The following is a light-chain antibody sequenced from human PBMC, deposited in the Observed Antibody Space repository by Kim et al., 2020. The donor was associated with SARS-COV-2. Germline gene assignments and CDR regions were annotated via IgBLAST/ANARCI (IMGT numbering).Light chain of an antibody. V-gene: IGLV3-19*01. CDR1: SLKNYY. CDR2: TKD. Sequence: SSELTQDPAVSVALGQTVRITCQGDSLKNYYASWYQQKPGQAPILVMYTKDKRPAGIPGRFSGSGSGDTTFLTITGAQAEDEGDYYCSSRDTSGSLVIFGGGTKLTVL. CDR3: SSRDTSGSLVI. J-gene: IGLJ2*01.